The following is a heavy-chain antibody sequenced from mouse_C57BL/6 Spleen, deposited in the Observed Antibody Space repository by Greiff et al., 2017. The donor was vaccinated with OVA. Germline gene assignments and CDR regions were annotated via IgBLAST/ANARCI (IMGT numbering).Heavy chain of an antibody. V-gene: IGHV5-17*01. J-gene: IGHJ4*01. D-gene: IGHD4-1*01. Sequence: EVKVEESGGGLVKPGGSLKLSCAASGFTFSDYGMHWVRQAPEKGLEWVAYISSGSSTIYYADTVKGRFTISRDNAKNTLFLQMTSLRSEDTAMYYCAKLTGYYAMDDWGQGTSVTVSS. CDR1: GFTFSDYG. CDR3: AKLTGYYAMDD. CDR2: ISSGSSTI.